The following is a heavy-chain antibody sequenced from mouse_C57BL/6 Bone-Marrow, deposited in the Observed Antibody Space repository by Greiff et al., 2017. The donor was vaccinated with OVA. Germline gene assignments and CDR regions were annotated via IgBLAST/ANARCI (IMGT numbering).Heavy chain of an antibody. J-gene: IGHJ4*01. V-gene: IGHV3-6*01. CDR1: GYSITSGYY. CDR2: ISYDGSN. D-gene: IGHD2-1*01. Sequence: EVKLQESGPGLVKPSQSLSLTCSVTGYSITSGYYWNWIRQFPGNKLEWMGYISYDGSNNYNPSLKNRISITRDTSKNQFFLKLNSVTTEDTATYYCARDLIYYGHYAMDYWGQGTSVTVSS. CDR3: ARDLIYYGHYAMDY.